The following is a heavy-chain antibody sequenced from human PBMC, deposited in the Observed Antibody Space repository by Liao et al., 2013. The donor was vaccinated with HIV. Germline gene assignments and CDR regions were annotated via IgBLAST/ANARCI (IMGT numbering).Heavy chain of an antibody. CDR1: GGSISSGSYY. V-gene: IGHV4-61*02. D-gene: IGHD2-2*02. CDR2: IYGSGTT. Sequence: QVQLQESGPGLVKPSQTLSLTCTVSGGSISSGSYYWSWIRQPAGKGLEWIGRIYGSGTTNYNPSLKSRVTMSVDTSKNQFSLKLSSVTAADTAVYYCARGYQNLEYQLLYLYWYFDLWGRGTLVTVSS. CDR3: ARGYQNLEYQLLYLYWYFDL. J-gene: IGHJ2*01.